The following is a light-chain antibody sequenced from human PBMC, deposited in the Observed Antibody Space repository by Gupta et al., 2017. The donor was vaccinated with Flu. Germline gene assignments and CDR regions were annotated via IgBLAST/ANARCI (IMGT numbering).Light chain of an antibody. J-gene: IGLJ3*02. CDR3: RSYDTTLSSVL. CDR2: DHN. CDR1: STDIGAGYY. Sequence: QSALSHLPPAPSAPRQRVTPTSTGGSTDIGAGYYVPWYQHVPGTPPKLLIFDHNNRPSGVSDRFSGSKSGTSASLAITGLQAEDEADYYCRSYDTTLSSVLFGGGTKLTVL. V-gene: IGLV1-40*01.